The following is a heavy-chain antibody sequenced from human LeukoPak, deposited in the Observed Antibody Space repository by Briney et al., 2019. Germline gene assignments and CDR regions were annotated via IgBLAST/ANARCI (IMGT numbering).Heavy chain of an antibody. CDR1: GFTFSSYG. CDR2: IWYDGSNK. V-gene: IGHV3-33*01. J-gene: IGHJ1*01. Sequence: PGGSLRLSCAASGFTFSSYGMHWVRQAPGKGLEWVAVIWYDGSNKYYADSVKGRFTISRDNSKNTLYLQMNSLRAEDTAVYYCAISSHQGRTTPQRAEYFQHWGQGTLVTVSS. D-gene: IGHD4-17*01. CDR3: AISSHQGRTTPQRAEYFQH.